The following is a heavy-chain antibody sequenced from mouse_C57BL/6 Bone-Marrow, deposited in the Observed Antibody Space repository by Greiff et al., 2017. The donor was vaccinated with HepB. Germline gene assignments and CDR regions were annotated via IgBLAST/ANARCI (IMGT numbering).Heavy chain of an antibody. Sequence: DVKLQESGAELVRPGASVKLSCTASGFNIKDDYMHWVKQRPEQGLEWIGWIDPENGDTEYASKFQGKATITADTSSNTAYLQLSSLTSEDTAVYYCTSTVVARNYAMDYWGQGTSVTVSS. D-gene: IGHD1-1*01. V-gene: IGHV14-4*01. CDR3: TSTVVARNYAMDY. CDR2: IDPENGDT. CDR1: GFNIKDDY. J-gene: IGHJ4*01.